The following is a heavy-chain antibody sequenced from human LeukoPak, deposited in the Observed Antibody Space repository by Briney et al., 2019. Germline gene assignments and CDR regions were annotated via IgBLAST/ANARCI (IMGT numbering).Heavy chain of an antibody. J-gene: IGHJ5*02. CDR2: IYPGDSDT. Sequence: GESLKISCKGSGYSFTTYWIGWVRQMPGKGLEWMGIIYPGDSDTRYSPSFQGQVTISADKSISTVYLQWSSLKASDTAMYYCARSALKQQLAGGRFDPWGQGTLVTVSS. CDR3: ARSALKQQLAGGRFDP. D-gene: IGHD6-13*01. V-gene: IGHV5-51*01. CDR1: GYSFTTYW.